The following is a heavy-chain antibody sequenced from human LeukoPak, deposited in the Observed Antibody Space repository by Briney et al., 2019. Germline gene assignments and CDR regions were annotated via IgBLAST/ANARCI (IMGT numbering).Heavy chain of an antibody. J-gene: IGHJ6*03. CDR3: ARETQDYYYMDV. CDR1: GGSISRYY. Sequence: SETLSLTCSVSGGSISRYYWSWIRQAAGKGLEWIGCMYISGSTNHNPSLKSRVTMSVDTSKNQFSLKVSSVTAADTAIYYCARETQDYYYMDVWGKGTTVTVSS. CDR2: MYISGST. V-gene: IGHV4-4*07.